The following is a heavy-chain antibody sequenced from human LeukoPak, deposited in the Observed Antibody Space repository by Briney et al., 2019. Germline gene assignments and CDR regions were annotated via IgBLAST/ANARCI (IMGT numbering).Heavy chain of an antibody. V-gene: IGHV4-38-2*02. J-gene: IGHJ4*02. Sequence: PSETLSLTCTVSGYSISSGYYWGWIRQPPGKGLEWIGSIYHSGSTYYNPSLKSRVTISVDTSKNQFSLKLSSVTAADTAVYYCARAAVIVGGFDYWGQGTLVTVSS. D-gene: IGHD1-26*01. CDR2: IYHSGST. CDR1: GYSISSGYY. CDR3: ARAAVIVGGFDY.